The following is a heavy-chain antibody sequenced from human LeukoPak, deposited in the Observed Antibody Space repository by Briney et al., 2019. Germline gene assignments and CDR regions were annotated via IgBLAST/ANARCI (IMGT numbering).Heavy chain of an antibody. D-gene: IGHD2-21*02. CDR1: GFTFSSYW. CDR3: ARELWVTIPTRNYYYYGMDV. CDR2: INSDGSST. Sequence: GGSLRLSCAASGFTFSSYWMRWVRQAPGKGLVWVSRINSDGSSTSYADSVKGRFTISRDNAKNTLSLQMNSLRAEDTAVYSCARELWVTIPTRNYYYYGMDVWGQGTTVTVSS. J-gene: IGHJ6*02. V-gene: IGHV3-74*01.